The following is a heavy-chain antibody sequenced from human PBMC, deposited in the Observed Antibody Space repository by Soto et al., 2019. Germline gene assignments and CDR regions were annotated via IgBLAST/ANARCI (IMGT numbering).Heavy chain of an antibody. CDR3: ARPEGAYDYVWGTFDY. CDR1: GFTFSSYA. J-gene: IGHJ4*02. CDR2: ISYAGSNK. V-gene: IGHV3-30-3*01. D-gene: IGHD3-16*01. Sequence: QVQLVESGGVVVQPGRSLRLSCAASGFTFSSYAMHWVRQAPGEGLEWVAVISYAGSNKYYADSVKGRFTISRDNSKNTLYLQMNSLRADDTAVYYCARPEGAYDYVWGTFDYWGQGTLVTVSS.